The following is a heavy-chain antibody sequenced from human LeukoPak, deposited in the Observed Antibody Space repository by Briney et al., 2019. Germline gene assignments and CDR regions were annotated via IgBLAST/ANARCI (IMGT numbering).Heavy chain of an antibody. CDR3: AAEEILWFGELYY. CDR1: GFTFSSYA. Sequence: GGSLRLSCAASGFTFSSYAMHWVRQAPGKGLEWVAVISYDGINKYYADSVKGRFTISRDNSKNTLYLQMNSLRAEDTAVYYCAAEEILWFGELYYWGQGTLVTVSS. D-gene: IGHD3-10*01. J-gene: IGHJ4*02. CDR2: ISYDGINK. V-gene: IGHV3-30*04.